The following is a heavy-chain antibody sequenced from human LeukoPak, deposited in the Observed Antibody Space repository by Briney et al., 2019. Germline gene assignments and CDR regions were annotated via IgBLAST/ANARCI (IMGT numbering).Heavy chain of an antibody. D-gene: IGHD3-9*01. CDR1: GYTFTSYA. Sequence: ASVKVSCKASGYTFTSYAMHWARQAPGQRLEWMGWINAGNGNTKYSQEFQGRVTITRDTSASTAYMELSSLRSDDTAVYYCASRDYDILTGYYDAFDIWGQGTMVTVSS. J-gene: IGHJ3*02. CDR3: ASRDYDILTGYYDAFDI. V-gene: IGHV1-3*01. CDR2: INAGNGNT.